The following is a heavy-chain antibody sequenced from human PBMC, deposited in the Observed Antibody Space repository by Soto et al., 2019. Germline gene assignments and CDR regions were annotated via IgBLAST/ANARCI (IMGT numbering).Heavy chain of an antibody. V-gene: IGHV4-31*03. Sequence: SETLSLTCTVSGGSISSGGYYWSWIRQHPGKGLEWIGYIYYSGSTYYNPSLKSRVTISVDTSKNQFSLKLSSVTAADTAVYYCARGRDVLMVYARNNWFDPWGQGTLVTVSS. J-gene: IGHJ5*02. CDR2: IYYSGST. CDR3: ARGRDVLMVYARNNWFDP. D-gene: IGHD2-8*01. CDR1: GGSISSGGYY.